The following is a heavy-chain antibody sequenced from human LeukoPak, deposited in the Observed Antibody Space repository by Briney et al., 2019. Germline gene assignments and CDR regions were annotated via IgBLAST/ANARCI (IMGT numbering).Heavy chain of an antibody. D-gene: IGHD3-10*01. CDR3: ARKGSGVLLWFGELLLGAFDI. CDR1: GFTFSSYW. Sequence: GGSLRLSCAASGFTFSSYWMSWVRQAPGKGLEWVANIKQDGSEKYYVDSVKGRFTISRDNVKNSLYLQMNSLRAEDTAVYYCARKGSGVLLWFGELLLGAFDIWGQGTMVTVSS. CDR2: IKQDGSEK. V-gene: IGHV3-7*01. J-gene: IGHJ3*02.